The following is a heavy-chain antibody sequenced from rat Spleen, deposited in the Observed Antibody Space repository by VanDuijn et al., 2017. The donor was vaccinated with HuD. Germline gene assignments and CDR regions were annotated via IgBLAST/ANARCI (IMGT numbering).Heavy chain of an antibody. J-gene: IGHJ2*01. CDR2: ISPSGGST. V-gene: IGHV5S23*01. CDR3: ARHRDYSNYFDY. Sequence: EVQLVESDGGLVQPGRSLKLSCAASGFTFSNYDMAWVRQAPTKGLEWVASISPSGGSTYYRDSVKGRFTVSRDNAKSTLYLQRDSLGSEDTATYYCARHRDYSNYFDYWGQGVMVTVSS. CDR1: GFTFSNYD. D-gene: IGHD1-1*01.